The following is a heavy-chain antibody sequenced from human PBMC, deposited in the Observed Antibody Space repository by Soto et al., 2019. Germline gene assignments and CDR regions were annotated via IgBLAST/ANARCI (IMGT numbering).Heavy chain of an antibody. CDR3: AKDPWARVARPMMIFDS. V-gene: IGHV3-9*01. D-gene: IGHD2-15*01. Sequence: SLRLSCAASGFTFGDYAMNWVRQSPEKGLEWVSGISWNSGSIAYVDSVKGRFAISRDNAENTLYLQMDSLRPEDTALYYCAKDPWARVARPMMIFDSWGQGTLVTVSS. CDR1: GFTFGDYA. J-gene: IGHJ4*02. CDR2: ISWNSGSI.